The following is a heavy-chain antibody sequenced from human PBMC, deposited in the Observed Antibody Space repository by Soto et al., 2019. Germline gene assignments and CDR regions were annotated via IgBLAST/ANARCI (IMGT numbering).Heavy chain of an antibody. V-gene: IGHV1-3*01. J-gene: IGHJ4*02. CDR3: ARASYCSGGSCYLVAY. Sequence: ASVKVSCKASGYTFTSYAMHWVRQAPGQRLEWMGWINAGNGNTKYSQKFQGRVTITRDTSASTAYMELSSLRSEDTAVYYCARASYCSGGSCYLVAYWGQGTLVTVS. CDR1: GYTFTSYA. D-gene: IGHD2-15*01. CDR2: INAGNGNT.